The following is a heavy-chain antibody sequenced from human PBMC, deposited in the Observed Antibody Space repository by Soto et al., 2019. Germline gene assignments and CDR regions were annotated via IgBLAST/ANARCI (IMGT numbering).Heavy chain of an antibody. CDR2: ISDPGTST. V-gene: IGHV3-23*01. CDR1: GFTFGNYA. CDR3: AKSLVTPSDAFDL. Sequence: GGSLRLSCAASGFTFGNYAMNWVRQSPGKGLEWISSISDPGTSTYYANSVKGRFSMSRDNSKNTLFLQMNRLRADDTAVYFCAKSLVTPSDAFDLWGRGTLVTVSS. J-gene: IGHJ3*01. D-gene: IGHD2-21*02.